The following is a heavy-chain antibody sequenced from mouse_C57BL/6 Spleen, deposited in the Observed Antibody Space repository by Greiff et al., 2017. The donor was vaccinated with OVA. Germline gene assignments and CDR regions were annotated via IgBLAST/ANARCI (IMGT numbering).Heavy chain of an antibody. V-gene: IGHV1-69*01. CDR1: GYTFTSYW. Sequence: QVQLQQPGAELVMPGASVKLSCKASGYTFTSYWMHWVKQRPGQGLEWIGEIDPSDSYTNYNQKFKGKSTLTVDKSSSTAYMQLSSLTSEDSAVYYGASGVLRSGLYAMDYWGQGTSVTVSS. J-gene: IGHJ4*01. CDR3: ASGVLRSGLYAMDY. D-gene: IGHD1-1*01. CDR2: IDPSDSYT.